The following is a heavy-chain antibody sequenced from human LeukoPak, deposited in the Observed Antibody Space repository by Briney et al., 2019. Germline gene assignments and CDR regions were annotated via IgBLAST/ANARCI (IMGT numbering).Heavy chain of an antibody. Sequence: PSQTLSLTCTVSGGSISSGGYYWSWIRQHPGKGLEWIGYIYYSGSTYYNPSLKSRVTISVDTSKSQFSLKLSSVTAADTAVYYCARDRRYYDFWSGYPDYWGQGTLVTVSS. D-gene: IGHD3-3*01. CDR2: IYYSGST. J-gene: IGHJ4*02. V-gene: IGHV4-31*03. CDR3: ARDRRYYDFWSGYPDY. CDR1: GGSISSGGYY.